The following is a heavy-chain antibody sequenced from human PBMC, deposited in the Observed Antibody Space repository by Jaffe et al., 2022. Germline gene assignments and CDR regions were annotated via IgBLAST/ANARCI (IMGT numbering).Heavy chain of an antibody. CDR1: GFTFSSYA. V-gene: IGHV3-64*01. D-gene: IGHD3-22*01. CDR3: ARDSYYYDSSGYYNYYYYMDV. Sequence: EVQLVESGGGLVQPGGSLRLSCAASGFTFSSYAMHWVRQAPGKGLEYVSAISSNGGSTYYANSVKGRFTISRDNSKNTLYLQMGSLRAEDMAVYYCARDSYYYDSSGYYNYYYYMDVWGKGTTVTVSS. CDR2: ISSNGGST. J-gene: IGHJ6*03.